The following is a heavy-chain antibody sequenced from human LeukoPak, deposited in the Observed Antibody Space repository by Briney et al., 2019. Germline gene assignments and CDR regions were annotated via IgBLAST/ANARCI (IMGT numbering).Heavy chain of an antibody. CDR2: IYTSGSI. CDR3: ARGGRSAFDY. CDR1: GGSISSYY. Sequence: SETLSLTCTVSGGSISSYYWSWIRQPAGKGLEWIGRIYTSGSITYNPSLKSRVSMSVDTSKNQFSLKLSSVTAADTAVYYCARGGRSAFDYWGQGTLVTVSS. D-gene: IGHD3-16*01. V-gene: IGHV4-4*07. J-gene: IGHJ4*02.